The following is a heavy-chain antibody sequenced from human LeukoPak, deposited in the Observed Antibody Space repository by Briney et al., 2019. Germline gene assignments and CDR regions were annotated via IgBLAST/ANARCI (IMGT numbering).Heavy chain of an antibody. J-gene: IGHJ4*02. CDR1: GYTFTSYY. Sequence: ASVKVFCKASGYTFTSYYMHWVRQAPGQGLEWMGIINPSGGSTSYAQKFQGRVTMTRDTSTSTVYMELSSLRSEDTAVYYCARGGTVYYYDSSGYSDYWGQGTLVTVSS. CDR2: INPSGGST. CDR3: ARGGTVYYYDSSGYSDY. D-gene: IGHD3-22*01. V-gene: IGHV1-46*03.